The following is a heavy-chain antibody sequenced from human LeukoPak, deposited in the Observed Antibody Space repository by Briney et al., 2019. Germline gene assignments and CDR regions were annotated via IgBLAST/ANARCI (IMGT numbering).Heavy chain of an antibody. CDR1: GFTFSSYA. Sequence: GGSLRPSCAASGFTFSSYAMHWVRQAPGKGLEWVAVISYDGSNKYYADSVKGRFTISRDNSKNTLYLQMNSLRAEDTAVYYCAKWLWFGELLSTADYWGQGTLVTVSS. D-gene: IGHD3-10*01. CDR2: ISYDGSNK. J-gene: IGHJ4*02. CDR3: AKWLWFGELLSTADY. V-gene: IGHV3-30-3*02.